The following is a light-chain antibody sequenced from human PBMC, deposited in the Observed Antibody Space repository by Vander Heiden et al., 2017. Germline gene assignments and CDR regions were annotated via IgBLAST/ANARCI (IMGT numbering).Light chain of an antibody. CDR1: QSVSSSY. J-gene: IGKJ2*01. V-gene: IGKV3-20*01. CDR2: GAS. Sequence: EILLTQSPGTLALSPGERATLSCRAGQSVSSSYLAWYQQKPGQAPRLLIYGASSRATGIPDRFSGSGSGTDFTLTISRLEPEDFAVYYCQQYGSSPTFGQGTKLEIK. CDR3: QQYGSSPT.